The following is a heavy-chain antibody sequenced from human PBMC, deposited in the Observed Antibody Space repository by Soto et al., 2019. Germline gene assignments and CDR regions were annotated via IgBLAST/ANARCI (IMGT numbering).Heavy chain of an antibody. J-gene: IGHJ6*02. CDR3: ATANSPPNIVVVPAPAYYYYGMDV. Sequence: ASVKVSCKASGGTFSSYAISWVRQAPGQGLEWMGGIIPIFGTANYAQKFQGRVTITADESTSTAYMELSSLRSEDTAVYYCATANSPPNIVVVPAPAYYYYGMDVWGQGTTVTVSS. D-gene: IGHD2-2*01. V-gene: IGHV1-69*13. CDR2: IIPIFGTA. CDR1: GGTFSSYA.